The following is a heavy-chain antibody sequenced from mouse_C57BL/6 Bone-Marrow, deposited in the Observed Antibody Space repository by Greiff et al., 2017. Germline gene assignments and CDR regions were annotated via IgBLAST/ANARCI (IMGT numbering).Heavy chain of an antibody. Sequence: EVKVEESGPGLAKPSQTLSLTCSVTGYSITSDYWNWIRKFPGNKLEYMGYISYSGSTYYNPSLNSRISITRDTSKNQYYLQLNSVTTEDTATDYCARDYYGSSYVWYFDVWGTGTTVTVSS. CDR3: ARDYYGSSYVWYFDV. D-gene: IGHD1-1*01. V-gene: IGHV3-8*01. CDR1: GYSITSDY. J-gene: IGHJ1*03. CDR2: ISYSGST.